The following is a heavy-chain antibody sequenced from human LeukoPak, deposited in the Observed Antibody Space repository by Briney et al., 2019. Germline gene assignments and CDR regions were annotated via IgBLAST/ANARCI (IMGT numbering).Heavy chain of an antibody. Sequence: GGSLRLSCAASGFTFTSYWMRWVRQAPGKGLEWVADIKEEGSKENYVDSVKGRFTISRDNTESSLHLQMNSLRAEDTAVYYCARGGSWSFDYWGQGTLVTVSS. CDR3: ARGGSWSFDY. D-gene: IGHD6-13*01. CDR2: IKEEGSKE. V-gene: IGHV3-7*04. J-gene: IGHJ4*02. CDR1: GFTFTSYW.